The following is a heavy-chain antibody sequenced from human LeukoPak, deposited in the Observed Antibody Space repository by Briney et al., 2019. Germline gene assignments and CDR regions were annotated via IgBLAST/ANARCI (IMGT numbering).Heavy chain of an antibody. Sequence: GGSLRLSCAASGFTFTHYGMNWVRQAPGKGLEWVAGITSRGITFYALSVKDRLTISRDNSKNNVYLQMNSLSDEDRAIYYCVKDSDWGRYDDWGQGTVVTVSS. D-gene: IGHD3-16*01. V-gene: IGHV3-23*01. CDR1: GFTFTHYG. J-gene: IGHJ1*01. CDR3: VKDSDWGRYDD. CDR2: ITSRGIT.